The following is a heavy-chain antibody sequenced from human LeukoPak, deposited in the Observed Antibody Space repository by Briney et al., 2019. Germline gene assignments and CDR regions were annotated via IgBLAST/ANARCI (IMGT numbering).Heavy chain of an antibody. CDR3: ARAGSSIAARGPHYYYYGMDV. CDR2: INPNSGGT. D-gene: IGHD6-6*01. CDR1: GYTFTGYY. V-gene: IGHV1-2*02. J-gene: IGHJ6*02. Sequence: SVKVSCKASGYTFTGYYMHWVRQAPGQGLEWMGWINPNSGGTNYAQKFQGRVTITADKSTSTAYMELSSLRSEDTAVYYCARAGSSIAARGPHYYYYGMDVWGQGTTVTVSS.